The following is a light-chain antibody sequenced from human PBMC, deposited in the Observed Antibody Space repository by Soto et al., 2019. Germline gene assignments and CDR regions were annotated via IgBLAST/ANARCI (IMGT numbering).Light chain of an antibody. Sequence: EIVMTQSPATLSVSPGERATLSCRATQSVRGDLAWYQQKPGQAPRLLIYGASTRATGTPARFSGSGSGTEFTLTISSLQSEDFAVYYCQQYNNWPPWTFGQGTKVEIK. V-gene: IGKV3-15*01. CDR2: GAS. CDR3: QQYNNWPPWT. CDR1: QSVRGD. J-gene: IGKJ1*01.